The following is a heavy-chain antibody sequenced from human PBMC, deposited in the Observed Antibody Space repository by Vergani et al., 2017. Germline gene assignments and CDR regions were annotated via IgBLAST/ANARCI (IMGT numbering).Heavy chain of an antibody. CDR1: GASIRSSIYY. CDR2: IYYSGST. D-gene: IGHD6-19*01. V-gene: IGHV4-39*01. Sequence: QLQLQESGPGLVKPSATLSLTCSVSGASIRSSIYYWGWIRQPPGKWMEWIASIYYSGSTYYNPSLKSRVTISVDTSKNQFSLKLSSVTAADTAVYFCARHSTVEWLVKLGWIDPWGQGILVTVSS. CDR3: ARHSTVEWLVKLGWIDP. J-gene: IGHJ5*02.